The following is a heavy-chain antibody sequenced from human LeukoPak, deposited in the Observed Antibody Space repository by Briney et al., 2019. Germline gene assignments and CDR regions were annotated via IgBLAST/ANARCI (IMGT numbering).Heavy chain of an antibody. Sequence: SETLSLTCAVSGGSISSSNWWSWVRQPPGKGLEWIGEIYHSGSTNYNPSLKSRVTISVDKSKNQFSLKLSSVTAADTAVYYCARHCSGGSCYPLSGALWGQGTLVTVSS. CDR1: GGSISSSNW. CDR2: IYHSGST. J-gene: IGHJ4*02. D-gene: IGHD2-15*01. V-gene: IGHV4-4*02. CDR3: ARHCSGGSCYPLSGAL.